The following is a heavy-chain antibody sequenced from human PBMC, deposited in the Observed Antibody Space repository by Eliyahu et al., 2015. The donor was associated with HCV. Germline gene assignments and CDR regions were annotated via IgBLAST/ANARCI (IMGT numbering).Heavy chain of an antibody. CDR1: XXSSSGXY. CDR3: ARGGPPYNWNDLAY. CDR2: INHSGST. V-gene: IGHV4-34*01. D-gene: IGHD1-1*01. Sequence: QVQLQQWCAGLLKLSETLSLTCXVXXXSSSGXYWSWXXQPPGKGLEWIGEINHSGSTNYNPSLKSRVTISVDMSKNQFSLKLDSVTAADTAVYYCARGGPPYNWNDLAYWGQGMLVTVSS. J-gene: IGHJ4*02.